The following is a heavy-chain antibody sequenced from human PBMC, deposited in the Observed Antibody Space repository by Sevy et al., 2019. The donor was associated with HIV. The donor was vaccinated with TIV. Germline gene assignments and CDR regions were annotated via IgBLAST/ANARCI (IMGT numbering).Heavy chain of an antibody. Sequence: GGSLRLSCAASGFSFSNYGMHWVRQAPGKGLEWVALIWCDGSSKYYADSVKGRLTISRDNSKNTLSLQMNSLRAEDTAVYYCARGADYFDSSGANFEYWGQGTLVTVSS. CDR3: ARGADYFDSSGANFEY. D-gene: IGHD3-22*01. CDR1: GFSFSNYG. J-gene: IGHJ4*02. CDR2: IWCDGSSK. V-gene: IGHV3-33*01.